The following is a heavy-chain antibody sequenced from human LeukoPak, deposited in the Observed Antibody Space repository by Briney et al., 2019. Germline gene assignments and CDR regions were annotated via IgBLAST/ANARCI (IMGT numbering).Heavy chain of an antibody. Sequence: ASVKVSCKASGYTFTSYGISWVRQAPGQGLEWMGWISAYNGNTNYAQKLQGRVTMTTDTSTSTAYMELRSLRSDDTAVYYCAREGGYCSSTSCYSGNYYYYYGMDVWGQGTTVTVSS. D-gene: IGHD2-2*01. J-gene: IGHJ6*02. CDR1: GYTFTSYG. CDR3: AREGGYCSSTSCYSGNYYYYYGMDV. CDR2: ISAYNGNT. V-gene: IGHV1-18*01.